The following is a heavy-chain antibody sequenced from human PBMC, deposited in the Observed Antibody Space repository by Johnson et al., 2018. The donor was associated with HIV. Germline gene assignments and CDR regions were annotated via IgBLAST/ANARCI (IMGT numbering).Heavy chain of an antibody. Sequence: QVQLVESGGGVVQPGGSLRLSCAASGFTFSSYGMHWVRQAPGKGLEWVAFIWYDGINKYYADSVKGRFTISRDNSKNTLYLQMNSLRAEDTAVYYCARRLGAMTLDDAFDIWGQGTMVTVSS. CDR1: GFTFSSYG. V-gene: IGHV3-30*02. J-gene: IGHJ3*02. CDR3: ARRLGAMTLDDAFDI. D-gene: IGHD3-16*01. CDR2: IWYDGINK.